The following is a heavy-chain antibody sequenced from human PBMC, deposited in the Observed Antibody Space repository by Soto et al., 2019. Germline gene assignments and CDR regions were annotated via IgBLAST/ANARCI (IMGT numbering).Heavy chain of an antibody. D-gene: IGHD2-2*01. Sequence: EVQLAESGGGLVKPGGSLRLSCAASGFTFSRYGMNWLRQAPGKGLEWVASISSSTSYVYYADSVKGRFSTSRDNAKNILYLEMYALRTEDTAVYYCARDPSEGRVGNWFESWGQGTLVTVSS. CDR3: ARDPSEGRVGNWFES. V-gene: IGHV3-21*06. J-gene: IGHJ5*01. CDR2: ISSSTSYV. CDR1: GFTFSRYG.